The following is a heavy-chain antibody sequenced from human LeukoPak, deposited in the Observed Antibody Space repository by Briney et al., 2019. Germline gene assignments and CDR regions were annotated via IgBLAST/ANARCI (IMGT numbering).Heavy chain of an antibody. CDR2: TYWDDDK. CDR3: AHRLRGSSGWDFDY. Sequence: SGPTLVNPPQTLTLTCTFPGFSLTTSGVGVGCIRQPPGKALEWLAVTYWDDDKRYSPSLKSSLTITKHTSKNQVVLTMTNMDPVDTATYYCAHRLRGSSGWDFDYWGQGTLVTVSS. CDR1: GFSLTTSGVG. V-gene: IGHV2-5*02. D-gene: IGHD6-19*01. J-gene: IGHJ4*02.